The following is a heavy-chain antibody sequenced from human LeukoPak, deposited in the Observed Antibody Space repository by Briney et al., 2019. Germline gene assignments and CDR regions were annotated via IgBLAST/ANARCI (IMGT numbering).Heavy chain of an antibody. J-gene: IGHJ4*02. Sequence: SETLSLTCTVSGGSISSSSYYWGWIRQPPGKGLEWIGSIYYSGSTYYNPSLKSRVTISVDTSKNQFSLKLSSVTAADTAVYYCARTHCSGGICYLFLGVGEFDYWGQGTLVTVSS. D-gene: IGHD2-15*01. CDR1: GGSISSSSYY. V-gene: IGHV4-39*07. CDR2: IYYSGST. CDR3: ARTHCSGGICYLFLGVGEFDY.